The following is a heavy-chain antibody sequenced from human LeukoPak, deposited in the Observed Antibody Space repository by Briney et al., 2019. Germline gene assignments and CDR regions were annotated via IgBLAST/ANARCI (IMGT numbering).Heavy chain of an antibody. D-gene: IGHD5-18*01. V-gene: IGHV4-61*02. J-gene: IGHJ4*02. Sequence: PSETLSLTCTVSGGSISRGSYRWSWIRPPAGQGLEGIGRIYSSGSTNYNHSLKSRVTISLDTSKLQFSLNLRSVTVADTDVYYCAREKPSSYGHPGVDDWGQGTLVTVSS. CDR1: GGSISRGSYR. CDR2: IYSSGST. CDR3: AREKPSSYGHPGVDD.